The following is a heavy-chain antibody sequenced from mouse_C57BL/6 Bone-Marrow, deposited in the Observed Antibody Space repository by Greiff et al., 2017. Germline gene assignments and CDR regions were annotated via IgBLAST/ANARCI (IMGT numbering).Heavy chain of an antibody. CDR3: TRKRLRRRYFDV. CDR1: GYTFTDYE. J-gene: IGHJ1*03. V-gene: IGHV1-15*01. Sequence: QVQLQQSGAELVRPGASVTLSCKASGYTFTDYEMHWVKQTPVHGLVWIGAIDPETGGTAYNQKFKGKAILTADKSSSTAYMELRSLTSEDSAVYYCTRKRLRRRYFDVWGTGTTVTVSS. CDR2: IDPETGGT. D-gene: IGHD2-4*01.